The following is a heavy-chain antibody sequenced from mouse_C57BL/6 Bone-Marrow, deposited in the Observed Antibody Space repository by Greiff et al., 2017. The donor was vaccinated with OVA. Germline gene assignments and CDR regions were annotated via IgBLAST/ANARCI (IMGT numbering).Heavy chain of an antibody. V-gene: IGHV6-3*01. J-gene: IGHJ2*01. D-gene: IGHD1-1*01. Sequence: EVKVEESGGGLVQPGGSMKLSCVASGFTFSNYWMNWVRQSPEKGLEWVGQIRLKSDNYATHYAESVKGRFTISRDDYKSSVYLQMNNLRAEDTGIDDCTEGSPLLRSYLDYWGQGTTLTVSS. CDR1: GFTFSNYW. CDR3: TEGSPLLRSYLDY. CDR2: IRLKSDNYAT.